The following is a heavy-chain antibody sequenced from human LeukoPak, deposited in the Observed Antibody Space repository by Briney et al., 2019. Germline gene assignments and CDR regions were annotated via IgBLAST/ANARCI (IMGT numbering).Heavy chain of an antibody. J-gene: IGHJ4*02. CDR3: ASVGDVYSSGWSHFDY. CDR1: GGTFSSYA. V-gene: IGHV1-69*04. Sequence: ASVKVSCKASGGTFSSYAISWVRPAPGQGLEWMGRIIPILGIANYAQKFQGRVTITADKSTSTAYMELSSLRSEDTAVYYCASVGDVYSSGWSHFDYWGQGTLVTVSS. D-gene: IGHD6-19*01. CDR2: IIPILGIA.